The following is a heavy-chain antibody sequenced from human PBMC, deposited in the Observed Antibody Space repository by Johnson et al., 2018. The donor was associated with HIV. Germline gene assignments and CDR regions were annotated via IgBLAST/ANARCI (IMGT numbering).Heavy chain of an antibody. CDR2: IYSGGST. CDR3: ARGSQEMVTIWNAFDI. Sequence: QVQLVESGGGVVQPGRSLRLSCAASGFTFSSYGMHWVRQAPGKGLEWVSVIYSGGSTYYADSVKGRFTISRDNSKNTLYLQMNSLRVEDTAVYYCARGSQEMVTIWNAFDIWGQGTMVTVSS. D-gene: IGHD5-24*01. CDR1: GFTFSSYG. V-gene: IGHV3-NL1*01. J-gene: IGHJ3*02.